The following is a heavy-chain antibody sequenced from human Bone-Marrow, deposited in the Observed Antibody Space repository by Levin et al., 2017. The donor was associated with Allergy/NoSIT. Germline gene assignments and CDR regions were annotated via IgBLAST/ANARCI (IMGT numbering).Heavy chain of an antibody. J-gene: IGHJ4*02. CDR3: ARGASEGAPFDS. V-gene: IGHV3-30*02. Sequence: PGGSLRLSCAASGFMLRNYAVHWVRQAPGKGLVWVAFIVHDGSNKFYVDSVKGRFTVSRDNSKNTVSLQMNSLRVEDTAVYYCARGASEGAPFDSWGQGTLVTVSS. CDR2: IVHDGSNK. CDR1: GFMLRNYA.